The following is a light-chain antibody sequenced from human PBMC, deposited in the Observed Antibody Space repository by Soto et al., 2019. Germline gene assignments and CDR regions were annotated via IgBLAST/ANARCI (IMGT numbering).Light chain of an antibody. J-gene: IGLJ1*01. V-gene: IGLV7-43*01. Sequence: QAVVTQEPSLTVSPGGTVTLTCASSTGAVTRGYYPNWFQQKPGQAPRALIYSTSIKHSWTPARFSGSLLGGKAVLTLSGVQPEDEAQYYCLLSYGGTYVFGTRTKVTVL. CDR3: LLSYGGTYV. CDR2: STS. CDR1: TGAVTRGYY.